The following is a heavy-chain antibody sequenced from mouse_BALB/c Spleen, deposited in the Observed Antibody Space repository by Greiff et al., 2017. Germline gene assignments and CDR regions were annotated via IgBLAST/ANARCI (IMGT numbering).Heavy chain of an antibody. D-gene: IGHD2-3*01. CDR2: INPSNGRT. CDR1: GYTFTSYW. J-gene: IGHJ4*01. Sequence: QVQLQQPGAELVKPGASVKLSCKASGYTFTSYWMHWVKQRPGQGLEWIGEINPSNGRTNYNEKFKSKATLTVDKSSSTAYMQLSSLTSEDSAVYYCARGGDDGYLNYAMDYWGQGTSVTVSS. CDR3: ARGGDDGYLNYAMDY. V-gene: IGHV1S81*02.